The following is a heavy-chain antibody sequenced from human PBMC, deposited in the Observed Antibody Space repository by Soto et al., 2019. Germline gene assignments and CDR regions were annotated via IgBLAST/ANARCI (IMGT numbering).Heavy chain of an antibody. V-gene: IGHV3-23*01. CDR1: GFAFSNYA. J-gene: IGHJ4*02. CDR2: IRGNGDRT. D-gene: IGHD2-21*02. CDR3: ARAEVSAVFGF. Sequence: EEQLLESGGALVVPGGSLRLSCAASGFAFSNYAMTWVRQAPGKGLEWVSSIRGNGDRTYYAESVKGRFTISRDNSKSSLFLPINSLRAADTAVYFCARAEVSAVFGFWGKGTLVTVSS.